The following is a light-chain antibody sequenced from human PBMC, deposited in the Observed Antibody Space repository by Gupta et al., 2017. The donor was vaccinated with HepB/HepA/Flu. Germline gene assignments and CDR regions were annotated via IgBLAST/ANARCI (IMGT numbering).Light chain of an antibody. Sequence: EIVMTQSPDTLSVSPGERATLSCRASQRISSNLAWYQKKPDQAPRLLMYGASTRATGIPARFSGSGSAKEFTLTSSRQQYEDFAVYYWQQDNTSLTFGRGTKVEIK. V-gene: IGKV3-15*01. CDR1: QRISSN. CDR3: QQDNTSLT. CDR2: GAS. J-gene: IGKJ4*01.